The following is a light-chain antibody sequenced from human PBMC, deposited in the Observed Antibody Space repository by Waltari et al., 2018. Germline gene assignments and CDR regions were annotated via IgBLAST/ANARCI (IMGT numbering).Light chain of an antibody. Sequence: EIVMTQSPASLSVSPGDRATLSCRASQSVGTNLAWYQQRPGRAPRLLVYRASNRASDLPARFSGSGSGTDFTLSISTLQSEDFGVYYCQQYNDWPRTFGQGTKVEIK. J-gene: IGKJ1*01. CDR1: QSVGTN. CDR3: QQYNDWPRT. CDR2: RAS. V-gene: IGKV3-15*01.